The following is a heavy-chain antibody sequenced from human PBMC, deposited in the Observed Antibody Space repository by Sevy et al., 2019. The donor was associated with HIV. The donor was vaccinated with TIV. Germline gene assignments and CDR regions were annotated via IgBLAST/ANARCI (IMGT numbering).Heavy chain of an antibody. V-gene: IGHV3-66*01. CDR3: ARSSPRNYYFDY. CDR1: GFTVSSNY. J-gene: IGHJ4*02. Sequence: GGSLRLSCAASGFTVSSNYMSWVRQAPGKGLEWVSVIYSGGSTYYLDSVKGRFTISRDNSKNTLYLQMNSLRAEDTAVYYCARSSPRNYYFDYWGQGTLVTVSS. CDR2: IYSGGST. D-gene: IGHD4-4*01.